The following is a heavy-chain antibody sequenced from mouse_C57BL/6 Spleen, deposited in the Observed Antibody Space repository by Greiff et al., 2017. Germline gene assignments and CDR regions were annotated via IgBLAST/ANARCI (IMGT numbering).Heavy chain of an antibody. V-gene: IGHV1-50*01. J-gene: IGHJ3*01. Sequence: VQLQQSGAELVKPGASVKLSCKASGYTFTSYWMQWVKQRPGQGLEWIGEIDPSDSYTNYNQKFKGKATLTVDTSSSTAYMQLSSLTSEDSAVYYCAIRQLRLPFAYWGQGTLVTVSA. CDR3: AIRQLRLPFAY. CDR1: GYTFTSYW. D-gene: IGHD3-2*02. CDR2: IDPSDSYT.